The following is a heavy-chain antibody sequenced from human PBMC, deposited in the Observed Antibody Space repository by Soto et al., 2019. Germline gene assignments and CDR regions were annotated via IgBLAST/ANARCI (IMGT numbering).Heavy chain of an antibody. CDR3: ANCTLGYCSGGSGYPPPYFDY. J-gene: IGHJ4*02. D-gene: IGHD2-15*01. Sequence: EAQLLESGGGLVQPGGSLRRSCAASGFTFSNYDMSWVRQAPGKGLEWVSGVGGSGDSTYYADSVKGPFTISRDNSKDTPYLQMNSLRAEDTAVYYCANCTLGYCSGGSGYPPPYFDYWGQGTLVTVSS. V-gene: IGHV3-23*01. CDR1: GFTFSNYD. CDR2: VGGSGDST.